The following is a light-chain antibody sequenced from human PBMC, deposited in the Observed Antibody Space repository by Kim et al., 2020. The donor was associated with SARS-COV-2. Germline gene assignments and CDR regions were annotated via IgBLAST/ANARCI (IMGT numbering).Light chain of an antibody. J-gene: IGKJ1*01. CDR3: QQYDSAPWT. V-gene: IGKV1-27*01. Sequence: PSVRDGVTITCRASQVISNYLAWYQQRPGIVTKALSYGASALHSGVPSRFSGSGSGTDFTLTISSLQPEDVATYYCQQYDSAPWTFGQGTKVDIK. CDR2: GAS. CDR1: QVISNY.